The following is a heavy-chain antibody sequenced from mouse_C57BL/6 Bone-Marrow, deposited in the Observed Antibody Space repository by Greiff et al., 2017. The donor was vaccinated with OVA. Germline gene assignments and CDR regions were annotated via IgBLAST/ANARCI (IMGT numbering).Heavy chain of an antibody. CDR1: GYTFTSYW. CDR3: ARDYYGSSLGY. V-gene: IGHV1-61*01. D-gene: IGHD1-1*01. CDR2: IYPSDSET. Sequence: QVQLQQSGAELVRPGSSVKLSCKASGYTFTSYWMDWVKQRPGQGLEWIGNIYPSDSETHYNQKFKDKATLTVDKSSSTAYMQLSSLTSEDSAVYYCARDYYGSSLGYWGQGTTLTVSS. J-gene: IGHJ2*01.